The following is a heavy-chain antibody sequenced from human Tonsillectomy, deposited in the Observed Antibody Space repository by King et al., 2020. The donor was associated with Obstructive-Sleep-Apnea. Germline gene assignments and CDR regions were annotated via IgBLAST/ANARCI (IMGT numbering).Heavy chain of an antibody. V-gene: IGHV4-59*08. CDR1: VGSINNYY. CDR3: ARHRGVEDYGGYGDYFDY. CDR2: MYYSGNT. J-gene: IGHJ4*02. Sequence: QLQESGPGLVKPSETLSLTCSVSVGSINNYYWSWIRQPPGKGLEWIGYMYYSGNTNFNPSLKSRFTISADTSKIQFSLRRTTVTAADTAVYYCARHRGVEDYGGYGDYFDYWGQGTLVTVSS. D-gene: IGHD5-12*01.